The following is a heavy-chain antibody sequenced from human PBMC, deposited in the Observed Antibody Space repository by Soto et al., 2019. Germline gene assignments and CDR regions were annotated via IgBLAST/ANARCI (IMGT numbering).Heavy chain of an antibody. D-gene: IGHD2-15*01. V-gene: IGHV1-3*04. Sequence: QVHLVQSGAEVKKPGASVKVSCKASGYTFNRYAIHWVRQAPGQSLEGMGWISTSSGDTKYSEKIQGRATITRDTSASTAYLELGSLSSEDTAVYYCARDIQDCSGGSCGYYFDYCGQGTLVTVSA. CDR3: ARDIQDCSGGSCGYYFDY. CDR2: ISTSSGDT. CDR1: GYTFNRYA. J-gene: IGHJ4*02.